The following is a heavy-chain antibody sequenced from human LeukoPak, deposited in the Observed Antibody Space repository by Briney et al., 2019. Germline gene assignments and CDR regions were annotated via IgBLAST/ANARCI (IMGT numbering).Heavy chain of an antibody. CDR3: ARERYMITFGGIIVYYFDS. CDR1: GGSMSNYY. D-gene: IGHD3-16*02. V-gene: IGHV4-4*07. Sequence: SETLSLTCTVSGGSMSNYYWSWIRQSAGKGREWIGRLYTSGSTNYNPSLKSRVTISEDKSKNQFSLKLSSVTAADTAVYYCARERYMITFGGIIVYYFDSWGQGSLVTVSS. CDR2: LYTSGST. J-gene: IGHJ4*02.